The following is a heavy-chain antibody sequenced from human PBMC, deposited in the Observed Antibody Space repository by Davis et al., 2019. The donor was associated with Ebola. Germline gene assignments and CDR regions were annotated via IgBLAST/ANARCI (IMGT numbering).Heavy chain of an antibody. Sequence: PSETLSLTCAVYGGSFSGYYWSWIRQPPGKGLEWIGEINHSGSTNYNPSLKSRVTISVDTSKNQFYLKLSSVTAADTAVYYCARQCCSSTSCYDYWGQGTLVTVSS. CDR1: GGSFSGYY. CDR2: INHSGST. J-gene: IGHJ4*02. V-gene: IGHV4-34*01. CDR3: ARQCCSSTSCYDY. D-gene: IGHD2-2*01.